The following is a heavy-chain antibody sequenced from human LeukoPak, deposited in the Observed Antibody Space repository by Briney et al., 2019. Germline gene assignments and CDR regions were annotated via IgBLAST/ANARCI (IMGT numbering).Heavy chain of an antibody. V-gene: IGHV1-69*01. D-gene: IGHD6-6*01. CDR3: ARDPDEQLVPRGVFDY. CDR1: GGTFSSYA. J-gene: IGHJ4*02. Sequence: SVKVSCKASGGTFSSYAISWVRQAPGQGLEWMGGIIPIFGTANYAQKFQGRVTITSDESTSTAYMELSSLRSEDTAVYYCARDPDEQLVPRGVFDYWGQGTLVTVSS. CDR2: IIPIFGTA.